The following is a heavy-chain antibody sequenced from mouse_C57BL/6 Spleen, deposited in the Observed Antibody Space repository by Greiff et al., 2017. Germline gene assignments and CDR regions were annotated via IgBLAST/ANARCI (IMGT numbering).Heavy chain of an antibody. CDR2: IDPSDSET. Sequence: VQLQQPGAELVRPGSSVKLSCKASGYTFTSYWMHWVKQRPIQGLEWIGNIDPSDSETHYNQKFKDKATLTVDKSSSTAYRQLSSLTAECSAVYYCARSYDYGRGLDYWGQGTTLTVSS. J-gene: IGHJ2*01. CDR3: ARSYDYGRGLDY. D-gene: IGHD2-4*01. CDR1: GYTFTSYW. V-gene: IGHV1-52*01.